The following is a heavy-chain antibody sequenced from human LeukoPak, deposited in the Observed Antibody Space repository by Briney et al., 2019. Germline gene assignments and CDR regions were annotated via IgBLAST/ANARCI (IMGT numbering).Heavy chain of an antibody. V-gene: IGHV1-46*01. CDR2: INPSGGST. Sequence: GASVKVSCKASGYTFTSYYMHWVRQAPGQGLEWMGIINPSGGSTSYAQKFQGRVTMTRDTSTSTVYMELSSLRSEDTAVYYCARDKIDYGASPERFDYWGQGTLVTVSS. CDR3: ARDKIDYGASPERFDY. CDR1: GYTFTSYY. J-gene: IGHJ4*02. D-gene: IGHD4-17*01.